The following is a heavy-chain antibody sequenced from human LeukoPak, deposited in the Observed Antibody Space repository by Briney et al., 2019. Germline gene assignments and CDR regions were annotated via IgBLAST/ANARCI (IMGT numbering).Heavy chain of an antibody. D-gene: IGHD2-15*01. CDR1: GFTFSSYW. CDR2: IKQDGDEK. CDR3: ARVFNLVGFDY. J-gene: IGHJ4*02. V-gene: IGHV3-7*01. Sequence: PGGSLRLSCAASGFTFSSYWMTWVRQAPGKGLEWVANIKQDGDEKYYVDSVKGRFTISRDNAKNSLYLQMNSLRGEDTAVYYCARVFNLVGFDYWGQGILVTVSS.